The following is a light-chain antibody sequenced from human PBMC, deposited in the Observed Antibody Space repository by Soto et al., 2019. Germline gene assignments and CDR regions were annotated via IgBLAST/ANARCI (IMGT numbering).Light chain of an antibody. CDR2: GAS. CDR1: QSVSSN. Sequence: EIVMTQSPATLSVSPGERATLSYRASQSVSSNLAWYQQKPGKAPRLLIYGASTRATGIPARLSGSGSGTEFTLTIRSLKSEDFAVYYCQQYGSSPTFGQGTQVDIK. CDR3: QQYGSSPT. J-gene: IGKJ1*01. V-gene: IGKV3-15*01.